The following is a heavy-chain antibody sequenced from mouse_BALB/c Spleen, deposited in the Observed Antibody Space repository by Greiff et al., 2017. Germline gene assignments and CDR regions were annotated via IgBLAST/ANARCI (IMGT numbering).Heavy chain of an antibody. J-gene: IGHJ1*01. CDR1: GYTFTSYW. Sequence: VQLKQSGTVLARPGASVKMSCKASGYTFTSYWMHWVKQRPGQGLEWIGAIYPGNSDTSYNQKFKGKAKLTAVTSTSTAYMELSSLTNEDSAVYYCTRSYYGSSYWYFDVWGAGTTVTVSS. CDR2: IYPGNSDT. V-gene: IGHV1-5*01. CDR3: TRSYYGSSYWYFDV. D-gene: IGHD1-1*01.